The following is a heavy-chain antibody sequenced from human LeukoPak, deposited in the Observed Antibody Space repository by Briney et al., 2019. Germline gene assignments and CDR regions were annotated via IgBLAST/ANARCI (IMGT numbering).Heavy chain of an antibody. CDR2: ISSSGGSI. J-gene: IGHJ4*02. Sequence: PGGSLRLSCAASGFTFSSYEMNWVRQGPGKGLEWISYISSSGGSIYYADFVKGRFTVSRDNAENSLYLQINSLRVDDTAVYYCAREKRDCGGDCLDYWGQGTLVTVSS. CDR3: AREKRDCGGDCLDY. CDR1: GFTFSSYE. V-gene: IGHV3-48*03. D-gene: IGHD2-21*02.